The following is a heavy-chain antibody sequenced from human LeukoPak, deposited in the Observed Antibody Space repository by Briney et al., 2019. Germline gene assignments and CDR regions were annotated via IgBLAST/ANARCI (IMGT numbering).Heavy chain of an antibody. J-gene: IGHJ4*02. CDR1: GFTFSSYW. CDR3: ARSSSGYGGFIDY. CDR2: IKEDGSEK. V-gene: IGHV3-7*01. D-gene: IGHD5-12*01. Sequence: PGGSLRLSCAASGFTFSSYWMSWVRQAPGKGLEWMANIKEDGSEKYHVSSVRGRFTISRDNSKNTLYLQMGSLRAEDMAVYYCARSSSGYGGFIDYWGQGTLVTVSS.